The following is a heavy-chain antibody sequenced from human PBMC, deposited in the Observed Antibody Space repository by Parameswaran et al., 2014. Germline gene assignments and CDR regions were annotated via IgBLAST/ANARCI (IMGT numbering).Heavy chain of an antibody. CDR3: ATGGGYDMRRGSYALDV. CDR2: ITPLDGHT. D-gene: IGHD5-18*01. Sequence: WVRKAPGQALEWMGWITPLDGHTNYAQTLQDRVTITRDGSMTTFYMELRSLRLDDTATYYCATGGGYDMRRGSYALDVWAQGTTVTVSS. J-gene: IGHJ6*02. V-gene: IGHV1-45*02.